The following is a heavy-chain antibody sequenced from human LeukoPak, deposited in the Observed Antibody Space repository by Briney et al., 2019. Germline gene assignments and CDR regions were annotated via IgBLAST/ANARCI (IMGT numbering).Heavy chain of an antibody. V-gene: IGHV4-59*12. CDR2: IYYSGST. D-gene: IGHD3-22*01. CDR3: ATSSGYYYEEYYFDY. J-gene: IGHJ4*02. CDR1: GGSISSYY. Sequence: SETLSLTCTVSGGSISSYYWSWIRQPPGKGLEWLGYIYYSGSTNYNPSLKSRVTISVDTSKNQFSLKLSSVTAADTAVYYCATSSGYYYEEYYFDYWGQGTLVTVSS.